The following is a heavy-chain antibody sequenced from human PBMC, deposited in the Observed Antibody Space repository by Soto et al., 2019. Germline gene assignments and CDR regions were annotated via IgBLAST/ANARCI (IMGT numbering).Heavy chain of an antibody. CDR3: ARDSKRLRWSASNYFDY. Sequence: LSLPCTVSGGSLSSYYWSWIRQPPGKGLEWIGYIYYSGSTNYNPSLKSRVTISVDTSKNQFSLKLSSVTAADTAVYYCARDSKRLRWSASNYFDYWGQGTLVTVSS. V-gene: IGHV4-59*01. CDR2: IYYSGST. J-gene: IGHJ4*02. CDR1: GGSLSSYY. D-gene: IGHD4-17*01.